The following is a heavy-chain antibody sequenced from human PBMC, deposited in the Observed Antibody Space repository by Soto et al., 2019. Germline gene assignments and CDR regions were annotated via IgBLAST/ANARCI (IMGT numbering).Heavy chain of an antibody. CDR2: IRTKAFGGTP. D-gene: IGHD6-13*01. CDR3: AKDRTAGTGDAFAI. J-gene: IGHJ3*02. V-gene: IGHV3-49*03. Sequence: GGSLRLSCTASGFTFGDYAMTWFRQAPGKGLEWVGFIRTKAFGGTPEYAASVKGRFIISRDDSRNIAYLQMNSLKTEDTAVYYCAKDRTAGTGDAFAIWGQGTMVNVSS. CDR1: GFTFGDYA.